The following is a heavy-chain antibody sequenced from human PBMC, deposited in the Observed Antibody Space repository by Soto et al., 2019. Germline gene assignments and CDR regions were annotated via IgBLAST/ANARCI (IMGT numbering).Heavy chain of an antibody. CDR1: GGTFSSYA. Sequence: QVQLVQSGAEVKEPGASVKVSCKASGGTFSSYAISWVRQAPGQGLEWMGGIIPIFGTANYAQKFQGRVTITADESTSTAYMELSSLRSEETAVYYCARGGQPFRNCSSTSCYDWFDPWGQGTLVTVSS. CDR3: ARGGQPFRNCSSTSCYDWFDP. D-gene: IGHD2-2*01. CDR2: IIPIFGTA. V-gene: IGHV1-69*01. J-gene: IGHJ5*02.